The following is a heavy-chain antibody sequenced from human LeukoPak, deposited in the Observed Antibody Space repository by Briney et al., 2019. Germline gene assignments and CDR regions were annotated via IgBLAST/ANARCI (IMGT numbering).Heavy chain of an antibody. CDR2: IWSDGSNR. CDR1: GFIYSHYG. V-gene: IGHV3-33*01. D-gene: IGHD4-11*01. Sequence: GRSLRLSCAASGFIYSHYGMHWVRQAPGKGLEWVDVIWSDGSNRFYAGSVKGRFTISRDNSQNTLFLQMNSLRAEDTAMYYCARDAQRGFDYSNSLEYWGHGTLVTVSS. CDR3: ARDAQRGFDYSNSLEY. J-gene: IGHJ4*01.